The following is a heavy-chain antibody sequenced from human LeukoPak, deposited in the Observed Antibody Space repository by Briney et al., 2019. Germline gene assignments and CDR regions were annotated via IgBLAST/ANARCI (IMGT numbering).Heavy chain of an antibody. V-gene: IGHV3-30-3*01. D-gene: IGHD1-14*01. J-gene: IGHJ4*02. CDR1: GFTFSSYV. CDR2: ISYDGSNK. CDR3: ARDFTGYFDY. Sequence: TGRSLRLSCVASGFTFSSYVMFWVRQAPGKGLEWVTLISYDGSNKYYADSVKGRFTISRDNSKNTLYLQMNSLRAEDTAVYYCARDFTGYFDYWGQGTLVTVSS.